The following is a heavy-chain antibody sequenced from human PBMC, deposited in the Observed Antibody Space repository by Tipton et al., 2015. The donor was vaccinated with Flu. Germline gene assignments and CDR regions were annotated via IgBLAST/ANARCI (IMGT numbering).Heavy chain of an antibody. CDR3: ARGSGSGTYVIFDY. V-gene: IGHV4-4*07. D-gene: IGHD3-10*01. Sequence: LRLSCTVSGGSISGYYWTWIRQPPGKGLEWIGRIYSSGSTNYNPSLKSRVTMSVETSKNQFSLKLSSVTAADTAVYYCARGSGSGTYVIFDYWGQGTLVTVSS. CDR2: IYSSGST. J-gene: IGHJ4*02. CDR1: GGSISGYY.